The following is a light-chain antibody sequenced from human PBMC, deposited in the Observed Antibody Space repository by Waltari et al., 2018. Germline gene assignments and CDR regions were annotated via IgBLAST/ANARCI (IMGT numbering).Light chain of an antibody. V-gene: IGLV1-40*01. CDR1: SSNIGAGYD. J-gene: IGLJ3*02. CDR3: QSYDSSLSGWV. Sequence: QSVLTPPPSLSGAPGQRVTISCTGSSSNIGAGYDVHWYQQLPRTAPKLLIYGNSNRPSGVPDRFSGSKSGTSASLAITGLQAEDEADYYCQSYDSSLSGWVFGGGTKLTVL. CDR2: GNS.